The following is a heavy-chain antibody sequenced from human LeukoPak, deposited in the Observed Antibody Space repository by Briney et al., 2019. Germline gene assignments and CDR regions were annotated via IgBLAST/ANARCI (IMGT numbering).Heavy chain of an antibody. J-gene: IGHJ4*02. CDR3: ARDRYYSFDY. Sequence: PGGSLTLFCAVSGFTFSSYSMNWVRQAPGKGLEWVSYINDISATISYADSVKGRFTVSMDNAKNSLYLQMNSLRDEHTAIYYCARDRYYSFDYWGQGTLVTVSS. D-gene: IGHD2-21*01. V-gene: IGHV3-48*02. CDR1: GFTFSSYS. CDR2: INDISATI.